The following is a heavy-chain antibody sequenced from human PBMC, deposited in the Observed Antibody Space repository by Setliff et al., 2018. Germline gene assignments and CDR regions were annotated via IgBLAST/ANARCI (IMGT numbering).Heavy chain of an antibody. CDR2: TQNSGGI. J-gene: IGHJ6*02. CDR3: ARLSWNGLRYFGLDV. CDR1: GVSIRSYY. V-gene: IGHV4-59*01. D-gene: IGHD3-3*01. Sequence: PSETLSLTCNVSGVSIRSYYWSWIRQAPGKGLESLGYTQNSGGINYNPSLKSRVTISVDTSTNQFSLKLTSVTAADTAVYYCARLSWNGLRYFGLDVWGQGTTVTVSS.